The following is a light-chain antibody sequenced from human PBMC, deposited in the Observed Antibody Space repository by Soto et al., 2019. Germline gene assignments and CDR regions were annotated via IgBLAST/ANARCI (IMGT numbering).Light chain of an antibody. V-gene: IGKV1D-12*01. CDR1: KDISTS. CDR2: SAS. CDR3: QQADSFPWT. J-gene: IGKJ1*01. Sequence: QVTRSPSSVSASVGDRVTITCQTSKDISTSVAWYQQKPGKAPNLLIYSASALHRGVPSRFSGSGSGADFTLTVSSLQPEDFATYYCQQADSFPWTFGQGTKVEIK.